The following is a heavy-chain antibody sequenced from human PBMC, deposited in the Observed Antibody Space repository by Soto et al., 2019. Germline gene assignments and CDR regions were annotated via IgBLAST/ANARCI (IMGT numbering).Heavy chain of an antibody. J-gene: IGHJ6*02. D-gene: IGHD1-20*01. CDR1: GGSISSYY. Sequence: QVQLQESGPGLVKPSETLSLTCTVSGGSISSYYWSWIRQPPGKGLEWIGYIYYSGITNYNPFLKSRVTISVDTSKNQFSLKLSSVTAADTAVYYCARYKSNYYYGMDVWGQGTTVTVSS. CDR2: IYYSGIT. CDR3: ARYKSNYYYGMDV. V-gene: IGHV4-59*01.